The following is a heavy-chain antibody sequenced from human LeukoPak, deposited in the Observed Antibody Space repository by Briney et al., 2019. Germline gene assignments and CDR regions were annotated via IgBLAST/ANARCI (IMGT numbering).Heavy chain of an antibody. CDR3: AKSTDYYDSSARAYFDY. V-gene: IGHV3-23*01. CDR1: GFTFSSYA. J-gene: IGHJ4*02. D-gene: IGHD3-22*01. CDR2: ISGSGGST. Sequence: EGSLRLSCAASGFTFSSYAMSWVHQAPGKGLEWVSAISGSGGSTYYADSVKGRFTISRDNSKNTLYLQMNSLRAEDTAVYYCAKSTDYYDSSARAYFDYWGQGTLVTVSS.